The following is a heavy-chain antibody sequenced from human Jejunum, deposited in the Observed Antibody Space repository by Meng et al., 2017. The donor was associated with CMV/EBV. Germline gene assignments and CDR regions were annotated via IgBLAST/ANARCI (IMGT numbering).Heavy chain of an antibody. CDR2: IYYSGST. V-gene: IGHV4-59*01. CDR3: ASGGIYDFWSGYYTGQTWFDP. Sequence: YWIGIRQPPGKGLEWIWYIYYSGSTNYNPSLKSRVTISVDTSKNQFSLKLSSVTAADTAVYYCASGGIYDFWSGYYTGQTWFDPWGQGTLVTVSS. CDR1: Y. D-gene: IGHD3-3*01. J-gene: IGHJ5*02.